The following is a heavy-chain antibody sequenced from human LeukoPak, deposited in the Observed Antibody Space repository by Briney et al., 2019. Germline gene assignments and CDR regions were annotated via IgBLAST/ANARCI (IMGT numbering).Heavy chain of an antibody. Sequence: PSETLSLTCAVSGCSISSSNWWSWVRQPPGKGLEWIGEIYHSGSTNYNPSLKSRVTISVGKSKNQFSLKLSSVTAADTAVYYCARLSRSYYDILTGYYSPLYYFDYWGQGTLVTVSS. V-gene: IGHV4-4*02. CDR1: GCSISSSNW. J-gene: IGHJ4*02. CDR2: IYHSGST. D-gene: IGHD3-9*01. CDR3: ARLSRSYYDILTGYYSPLYYFDY.